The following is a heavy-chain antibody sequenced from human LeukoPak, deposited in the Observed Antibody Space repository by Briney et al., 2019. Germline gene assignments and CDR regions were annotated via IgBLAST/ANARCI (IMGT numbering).Heavy chain of an antibody. J-gene: IGHJ3*02. D-gene: IGHD5-18*01. CDR3: AGLDTAMLDDAFDI. V-gene: IGHV3-30*03. Sequence: PGRSLRLSCAASGFTFSSYGMHWVRQAPGKGLEWVAVISYDGSNIYYADSVKGRFTISRDNSKNTLYLQMNSLRAEDTAVYYCAGLDTAMLDDAFDIWGQGTMVTVSS. CDR2: ISYDGSNI. CDR1: GFTFSSYG.